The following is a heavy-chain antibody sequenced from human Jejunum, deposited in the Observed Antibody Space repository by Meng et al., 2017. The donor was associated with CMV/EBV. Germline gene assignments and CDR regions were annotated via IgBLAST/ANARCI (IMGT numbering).Heavy chain of an antibody. CDR2: MNPSGGST. J-gene: IGHJ4*02. CDR1: GYSLTRKQ. D-gene: IGHD3-3*01. Sequence: GYSLTRKQFHWLRQAPGQGREWMGMMNPSGGSTTYAQNFQGRVTMTRDTSTSTAYMELSSLRSEDTAVYYCARIFRVAAGRGLDYWGQGTLVTVSS. V-gene: IGHV1-46*01. CDR3: ARIFRVAAGRGLDY.